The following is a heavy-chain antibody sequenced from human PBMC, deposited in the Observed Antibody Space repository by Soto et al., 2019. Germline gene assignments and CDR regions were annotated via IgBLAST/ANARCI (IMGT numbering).Heavy chain of an antibody. D-gene: IGHD2-21*02. J-gene: IGHJ4*02. CDR1: GYTFTSYG. CDR2: ISAYNGNT. Sequence: ASVKVSCKASGYTFTSYGISWVRQAPGQGLEWMGWISAYNGNTNYAQKFQGRVTITRDTSASTAYMELSSLRSEDTAVYYCAILVMTPIENFDYWGQGTLVTVSS. V-gene: IGHV1-18*01. CDR3: AILVMTPIENFDY.